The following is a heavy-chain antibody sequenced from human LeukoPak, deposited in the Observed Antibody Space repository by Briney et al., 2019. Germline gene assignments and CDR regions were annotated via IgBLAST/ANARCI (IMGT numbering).Heavy chain of an antibody. CDR3: ARDRTVVTSYGRLGY. V-gene: IGHV1-2*02. Sequence: ASAKVSCKASGYTFTGYYMHWVRQAPGQGLEWMGWINPNSGGTNYAQKFQGRVTMTRDTSISTAYMELSRLRSDDTAVYYCARDRTVVTSYGRLGYWGQGTLVTVSS. J-gene: IGHJ4*02. D-gene: IGHD1-1*01. CDR1: GYTFTGYY. CDR2: INPNSGGT.